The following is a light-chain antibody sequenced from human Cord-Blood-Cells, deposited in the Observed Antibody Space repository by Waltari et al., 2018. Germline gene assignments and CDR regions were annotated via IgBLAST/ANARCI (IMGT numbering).Light chain of an antibody. CDR2: DVS. CDR3: SSYTSSSTGV. Sequence: QSALTQPASVSGSPGQSITISCTGTSSDVGGYNYVYWYHQRPGKAPKLMTYDVSNRPAWFSNRFSVSKSGNTASLTFTGLQAEEESDYDCSSYTSSSTGVFGGGTKLTVL. V-gene: IGLV2-14*01. J-gene: IGLJ3*02. CDR1: SSDVGGYNY.